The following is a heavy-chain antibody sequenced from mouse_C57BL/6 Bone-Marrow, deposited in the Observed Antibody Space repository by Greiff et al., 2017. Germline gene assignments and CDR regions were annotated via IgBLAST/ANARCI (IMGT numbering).Heavy chain of an antibody. Sequence: EVQRVESGGDLVKPGGSLKLSCAASGFTFSSYGMSWVRQTPDKRLEWVATISSGGSYTYYPDSVKGRFTISRDNAKNTLYLQMSSLKSEDTAMYYCARHPLYYYGSSYRYFEVWGTGTTVTVSS. V-gene: IGHV5-6*01. CDR3: ARHPLYYYGSSYRYFEV. CDR2: ISSGGSYT. CDR1: GFTFSSYG. D-gene: IGHD1-1*01. J-gene: IGHJ1*03.